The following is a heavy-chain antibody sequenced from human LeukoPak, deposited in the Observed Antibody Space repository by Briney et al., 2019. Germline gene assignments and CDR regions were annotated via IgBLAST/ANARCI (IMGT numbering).Heavy chain of an antibody. CDR2: IYPGDSDT. D-gene: IGHD6-13*01. CDR1: GYSFTRYW. Sequence: PGESLNISCNGSGYSFTRYWIAWVRQMPGKGLGCMGIIYPGDSDTRYSPSFRGQVTTSADKPITTAYLQWSSRKASETAMYYCAGTSAGYSSSWYVFWGQGTLVTVPS. V-gene: IGHV5-51*01. J-gene: IGHJ4*02. CDR3: AGTSAGYSSSWYVF.